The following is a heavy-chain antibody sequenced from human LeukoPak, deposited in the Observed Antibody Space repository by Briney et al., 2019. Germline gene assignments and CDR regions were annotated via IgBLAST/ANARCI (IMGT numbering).Heavy chain of an antibody. D-gene: IGHD3-3*01. CDR2: IYYSGNT. Sequence: TSETLSLTCAVSGDSISTSNSYWGWIRRPPGKGLEWVGSIYYSGNTYYNPSLKSRVTISVDTSKNQFSLKLTSVTAADTAVYYCARQTGVGLFILPGGRGTLVTVSS. CDR3: ARQTGVGLFILP. CDR1: GDSISTSNSY. V-gene: IGHV4-39*01. J-gene: IGHJ4*02.